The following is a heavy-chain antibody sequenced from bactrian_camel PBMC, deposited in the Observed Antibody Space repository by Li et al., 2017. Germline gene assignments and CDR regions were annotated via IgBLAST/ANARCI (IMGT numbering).Heavy chain of an antibody. CDR3: VADLGVVTPLPSGVGADWVRRLYFGV. Sequence: VQLVESGGGSVQAGESLRLSCLAAENLYGNTCCMGWFRQGPKNERERVAITYTGGGSEYYADSVKGRFSLSHAGRTLFLQMNSLKPEDTAMYYCVADLGVVTPLPSGVGADWVRRLYFGVWGQGTQVTVS. D-gene: IGHD5*01. CDR1: ENLYGNTCC. CDR2: TYTGGGSE. J-gene: IGHJ6*01. V-gene: IGHV3S54*01.